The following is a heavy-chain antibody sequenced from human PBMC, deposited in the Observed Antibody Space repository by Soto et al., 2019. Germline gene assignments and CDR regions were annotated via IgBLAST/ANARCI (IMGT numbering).Heavy chain of an antibody. D-gene: IGHD3-22*01. J-gene: IGHJ5*02. CDR1: GGSVSSGSYY. CDR3: ARSNYEDSSGRYNWLDP. V-gene: IGHV4-61*01. Sequence: QVQLQESGPGLVKPSETLSLTCTVSGGSVSSGSYYWSGLRQPPGKVLEWIAYIYYSGSTNYNPSLKSRVTISIDTSKNQFSLKLSSVTAADTALYDCARSNYEDSSGRYNWLDPWGQGTMVTVSS. CDR2: IYYSGST.